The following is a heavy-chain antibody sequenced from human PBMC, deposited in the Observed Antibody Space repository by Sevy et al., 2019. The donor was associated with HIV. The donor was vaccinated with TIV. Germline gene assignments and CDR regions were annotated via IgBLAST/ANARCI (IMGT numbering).Heavy chain of an antibody. J-gene: IGHJ4*02. D-gene: IGHD3-16*01. CDR3: ARDRDYDYIWGTFPYRDY. CDR2: ISAYKGNT. CDR1: GYTFTSYG. Sequence: ASVKVSCKASGYTFTSYGISWVRQAPGQGLEWMGWISAYKGNTNYAQKFQGRDTMTTDTSTFTAYMELRSLRYDDTAVYYCARDRDYDYIWGTFPYRDYWGQGTLVTVSS. V-gene: IGHV1-18*01.